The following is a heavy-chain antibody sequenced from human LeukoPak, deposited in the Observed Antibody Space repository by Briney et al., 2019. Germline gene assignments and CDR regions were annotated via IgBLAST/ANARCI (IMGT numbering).Heavy chain of an antibody. V-gene: IGHV3-48*01. CDR2: ISSSSSTI. CDR1: GFTLSSYS. Sequence: GGSLRLSCAASGFTLSSYSMNWVRQAPGKGLEWVSYISSSSSTIYYADSVKGRFTISRDNAKNSLYLQMNSLRAEDTAVYYCARDETYGYFDYWGQGTLVTVSS. J-gene: IGHJ4*02. CDR3: ARDETYGYFDY. D-gene: IGHD3-16*01.